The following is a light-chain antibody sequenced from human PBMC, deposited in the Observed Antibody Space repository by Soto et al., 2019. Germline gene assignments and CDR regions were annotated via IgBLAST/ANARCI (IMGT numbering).Light chain of an antibody. CDR1: RYDVGGYNY. Sequence: QSALTQPPSASGSPGQSVTISCTGTRYDVGGYNYVSWYQQHPGKAPKVMIYEVTNRPSGVSTRFSGSKSGNTASLTISGLQAEDEAAYYCSSYTSSNSWVFGGGTKLTVL. V-gene: IGLV2-14*01. CDR3: SSYTSSNSWV. CDR2: EVT. J-gene: IGLJ3*02.